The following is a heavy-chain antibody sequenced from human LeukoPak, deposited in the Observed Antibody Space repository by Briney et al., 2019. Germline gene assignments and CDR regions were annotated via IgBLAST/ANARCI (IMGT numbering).Heavy chain of an antibody. D-gene: IGHD2-15*01. CDR1: GFTFSSNY. V-gene: IGHV3-66*01. CDR3: ARDSCSGGSCYPGAFPYYYYGMDV. CDR2: IYSGGST. Sequence: GGSLRLSCAASGFTFSSNYMSWVRQAPGKGLEWVSVIYSGGSTYYADSVKGRFTISRDNSKNTLYLQMNSLRAEDTAVYYCARDSCSGGSCYPGAFPYYYYGMDVWGQGTTVTVSS. J-gene: IGHJ6*02.